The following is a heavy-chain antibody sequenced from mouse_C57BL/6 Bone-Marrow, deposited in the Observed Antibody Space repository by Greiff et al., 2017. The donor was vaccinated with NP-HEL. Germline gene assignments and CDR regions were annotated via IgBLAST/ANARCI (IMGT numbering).Heavy chain of an antibody. Sequence: QVQLKQSGAELARPGASVKLSCKASGYTFTSYGISWVKQRTGQGLEWIGEIYPRSGNTYYNEKFKGKATLTADKSSSTAYMELRSLTSEDSAVYVCARHNPPYYSNRFADWGKGTLVTVSA. CDR3: ARHNPPYYSNRFAD. D-gene: IGHD2-5*01. J-gene: IGHJ3*01. CDR2: IYPRSGNT. CDR1: GYTFTSYG. V-gene: IGHV1-81*01.